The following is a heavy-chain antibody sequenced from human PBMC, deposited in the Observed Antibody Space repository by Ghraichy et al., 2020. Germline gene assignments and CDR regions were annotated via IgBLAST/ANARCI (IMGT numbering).Heavy chain of an antibody. CDR3: ARDSQLGLMTYFDY. J-gene: IGHJ4*02. Sequence: GESLNISCAASGFTFSSYWMSWVRQAPGKGREWVANIKQDGSEKYYVDSVKGRFTISRDNAKNSLYRQMNSLRAEDTAVYYCARDSQLGLMTYFDYWGQGTLVTVSS. D-gene: IGHD3-16*01. V-gene: IGHV3-7*01. CDR2: IKQDGSEK. CDR1: GFTFSSYW.